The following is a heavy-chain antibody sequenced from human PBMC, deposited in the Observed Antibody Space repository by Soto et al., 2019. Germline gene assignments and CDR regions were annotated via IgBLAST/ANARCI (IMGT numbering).Heavy chain of an antibody. V-gene: IGHV5-51*01. CDR1: GYSFTSYW. CDR3: STHDFWSGYYRTGDDAFEI. J-gene: IGHJ3*02. Sequence: GESLKISCKGSGYSFTSYWIGWVRQMPGKGQEWMRIIYPGDSDTRYSPFFQGQVTISADKSISTAYLQWSSLKASDTAMYYCSTHDFWSGYYRTGDDAFEIWGQGTMVTVSS. CDR2: IYPGDSDT. D-gene: IGHD3-3*01.